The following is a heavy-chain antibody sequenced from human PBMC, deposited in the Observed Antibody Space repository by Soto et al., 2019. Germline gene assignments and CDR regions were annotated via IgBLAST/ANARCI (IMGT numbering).Heavy chain of an antibody. CDR2: IYYSGST. Sequence: SETLSLTCAVSGGSISSGDYYWSWIRQPPGKGLEWIGYIYYSGSTYYNPSLKSRVTISVDTSKNQFSLKLSSVTAADTAVYYCARDSVIQPTSPWGQGTLVTVSS. D-gene: IGHD3-10*01. CDR1: GGSISSGDYY. V-gene: IGHV4-30-4*01. CDR3: ARDSVIQPTSP. J-gene: IGHJ5*02.